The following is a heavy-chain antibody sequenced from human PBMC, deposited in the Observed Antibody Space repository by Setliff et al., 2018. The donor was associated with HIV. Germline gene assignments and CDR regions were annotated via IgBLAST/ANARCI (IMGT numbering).Heavy chain of an antibody. CDR1: GGSFSGYY. CDR2: INHSGST. V-gene: IGHV4-34*01. J-gene: IGHJ4*02. CDR3: ASLITYYDFWSGYYSPIGFDY. D-gene: IGHD3-3*01. Sequence: NPSETLSLTCAVYGGSFSGYYWSWIRQPPGKGLEWIGEINHSGSTNYNPSLKSRVTISVDTSKNQFSLKLSSVTAADTAVYYCASLITYYDFWSGYYSPIGFDYWGQGTLVTAPQ.